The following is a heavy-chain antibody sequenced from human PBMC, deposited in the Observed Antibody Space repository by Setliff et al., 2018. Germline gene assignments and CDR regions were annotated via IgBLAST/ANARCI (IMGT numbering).Heavy chain of an antibody. CDR1: GFTFSGFG. CDR2: IRYNGNNQ. J-gene: IGHJ4*02. D-gene: IGHD6-6*01. CDR3: ARALPSIHIDY. Sequence: GGSLRLSCAASGFTFSGFGMHWVRQAPGKGLEWVAFIRYNGNNQYYSDSVKGRFTTSRDNSKNTLNLQMNSLRSEDTAVYYCARALPSIHIDYWGQGTLVTVSS. V-gene: IGHV3-30*02.